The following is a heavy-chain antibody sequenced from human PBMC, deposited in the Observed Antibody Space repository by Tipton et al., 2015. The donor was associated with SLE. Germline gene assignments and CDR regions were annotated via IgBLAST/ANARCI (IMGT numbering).Heavy chain of an antibody. Sequence: TLSLTCTVSGGSISSYYWSWIRQPPGKGLEWIGYIYYSGSTNYNPSLKSRVTISVDTSKNQFSLKLSSVTAADTAVYYCARGPGGEGAFDIWGQGTMVTVSS. CDR1: GGSISSYY. D-gene: IGHD1-14*01. V-gene: IGHV4-59*01. J-gene: IGHJ3*02. CDR2: IYYSGST. CDR3: ARGPGGEGAFDI.